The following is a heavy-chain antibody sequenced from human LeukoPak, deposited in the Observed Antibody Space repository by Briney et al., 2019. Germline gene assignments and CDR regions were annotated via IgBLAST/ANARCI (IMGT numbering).Heavy chain of an antibody. J-gene: IGHJ4*02. Sequence: GGSLRLSCAASGFTFTNYPVSWVRQAPGKGLEWVSAISGSGGTTYYADSVKGRFTISRDISKNTLYLQMNSLRADDTAVYYCARSQEDVTSGYYYSNFDYWGQGTLVTVSS. CDR1: GFTFTNYP. D-gene: IGHD3-22*01. CDR2: ISGSGGTT. V-gene: IGHV3-23*01. CDR3: ARSQEDVTSGYYYSNFDY.